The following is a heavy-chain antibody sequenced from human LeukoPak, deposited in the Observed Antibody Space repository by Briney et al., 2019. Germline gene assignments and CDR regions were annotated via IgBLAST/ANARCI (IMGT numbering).Heavy chain of an antibody. Sequence: GGSLRLSCAASGFTVSSNYMNWVRPAPGKGLEWVSVIYTGGTTYYADSVKGRFTISRDNSKNTVYLQMNSLRAEDTAVYYCVCGIAATATSGYWGQGTLVTVSS. D-gene: IGHD6-13*01. V-gene: IGHV3-66*01. J-gene: IGHJ4*02. CDR2: IYTGGTT. CDR1: GFTVSSNY. CDR3: VCGIAATATSGY.